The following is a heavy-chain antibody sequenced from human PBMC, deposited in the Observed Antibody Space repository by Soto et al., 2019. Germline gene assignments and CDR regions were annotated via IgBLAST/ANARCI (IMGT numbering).Heavy chain of an antibody. V-gene: IGHV1-69*02. J-gene: IGHJ4*02. CDR3: ATSYGSGSAHFDY. CDR2: VNPIVGMS. CDR1: GGTFNSYT. D-gene: IGHD3-10*01. Sequence: QVQLVQSGAEVKKPGSSVKVSCTASGGTFNSYTINWVRQAPGQGLEWVGRVNPIVGMSNSAQKFQGRVTITADKSKSQAYMDLTSLKSEDTAVYYCATSYGSGSAHFDYWGQGTLVTVSS.